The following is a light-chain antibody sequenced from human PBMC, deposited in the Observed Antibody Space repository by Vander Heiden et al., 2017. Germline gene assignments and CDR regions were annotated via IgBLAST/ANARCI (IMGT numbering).Light chain of an antibody. CDR3: AAWDDSLSGLG. CDR1: TSDAGRNS. V-gene: IGLV1-47*01. J-gene: IGLJ1*01. CDR2: RTN. Sequence: SLLTQPPSASRTPRPWVNITCSGSTSDAGRNSVYLFQQLPGTAPKLRINRTNQRPSGVPDRFSGSKSGTSAPLAISGLRSGDEADYYCAAWDDSLSGLGFGIGTKVTVL.